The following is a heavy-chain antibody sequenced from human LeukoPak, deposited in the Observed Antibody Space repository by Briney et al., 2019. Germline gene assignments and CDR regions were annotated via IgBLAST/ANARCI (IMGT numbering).Heavy chain of an antibody. J-gene: IGHJ4*02. CDR3: ARELAVAGRQDFDY. Sequence: ASVKVSCKASGYTFTGYYMHWVRQAPGQGLEWMGWINPNSGGTNYAQKFQGRVTMTRDMSTSTVYMELSSLRSEDTAVYYCARELAVAGRQDFDYWGQGTLVTVSS. CDR2: INPNSGGT. V-gene: IGHV1-2*02. CDR1: GYTFTGYY. D-gene: IGHD6-13*01.